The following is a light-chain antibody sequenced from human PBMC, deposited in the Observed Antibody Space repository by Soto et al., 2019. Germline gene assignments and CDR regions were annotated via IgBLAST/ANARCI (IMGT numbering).Light chain of an antibody. CDR3: SSYTTSSTLEGV. Sequence: QSVPTQPASVSGSPGQSITISCTGTSSDVGGYNRVSWYQQHPGKAPKLMIYDVTIRPSGVSNRFSGSKSGNTASLTISGLQAEDEAEYYCSSYTTSSTLEGVFGTGTKLTVL. CDR1: SSDVGGYNR. CDR2: DVT. V-gene: IGLV2-14*01. J-gene: IGLJ1*01.